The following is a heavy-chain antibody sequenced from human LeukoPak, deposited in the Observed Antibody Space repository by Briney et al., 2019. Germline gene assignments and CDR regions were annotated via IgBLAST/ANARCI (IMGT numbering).Heavy chain of an antibody. CDR3: AKDRAYYYDSSGYYFYY. Sequence: GGSLRLSCAASEFNFSNYAMNWVRPAPGNGLEWVSAISGSGGSTHYADSVNGRFTISRDNSKNTLYLQMNSLRAEDTAVYYCAKDRAYYYDSSGYYFYYWGQGTLVTVSS. D-gene: IGHD3-22*01. V-gene: IGHV3-23*01. CDR1: EFNFSNYA. J-gene: IGHJ4*02. CDR2: ISGSGGST.